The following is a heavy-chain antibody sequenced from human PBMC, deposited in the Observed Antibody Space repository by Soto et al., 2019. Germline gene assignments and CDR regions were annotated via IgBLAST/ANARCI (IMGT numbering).Heavy chain of an antibody. D-gene: IGHD4-17*01. CDR3: ARDVVRIGLFTVTTSRWFDP. Sequence: SETLSLTCTVSGGSVSSGSYYWSWVRQPPGKGLEWIGYIYYSGSTNYNPSLKSRVTISVDTSKNQFSLKLSSVTAADTAVYYCARDVVRIGLFTVTTSRWFDPWGQGTLVTVSS. V-gene: IGHV4-61*01. CDR2: IYYSGST. CDR1: GGSVSSGSYY. J-gene: IGHJ5*02.